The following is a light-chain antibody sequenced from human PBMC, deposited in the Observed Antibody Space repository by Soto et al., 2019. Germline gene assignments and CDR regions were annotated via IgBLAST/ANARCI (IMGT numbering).Light chain of an antibody. CDR3: QQRSHWPLMYT. CDR2: DAS. J-gene: IGKJ2*01. Sequence: EIVLTQSPATLSLSPGERATLSCRASQNISSYLAWFQQKPGQAPRLLIYDASNRATGIPARFRGSGSGTDFTLTISSLEPEDFAVYYCQQRSHWPLMYTFGQGTKLEIK. V-gene: IGKV3-11*01. CDR1: QNISSY.